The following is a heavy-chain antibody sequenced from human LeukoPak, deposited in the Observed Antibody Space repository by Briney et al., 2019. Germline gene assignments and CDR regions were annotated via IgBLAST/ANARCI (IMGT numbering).Heavy chain of an antibody. CDR2: SGGET. D-gene: IGHD3-22*01. CDR3: AKGSYYDSSGSFYFDY. Sequence: SGGETYHADSVKGRFTISRDNSKNTLYVQANSLGTEDTAAYYCAKGSYYDSSGSFYFDYWGQGTLVTVSS. J-gene: IGHJ4*02. V-gene: IGHV3-23*01.